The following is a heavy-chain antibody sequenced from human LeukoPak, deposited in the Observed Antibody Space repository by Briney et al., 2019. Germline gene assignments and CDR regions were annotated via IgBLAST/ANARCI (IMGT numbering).Heavy chain of an antibody. Sequence: GGSLRLSCAASGFTFSSYGMHGVRQAPGKGLEWVAVISYDGSNKYYADSVKGRFTISRDNSKNTLYLQMNSLRAENTAVYYCAKDLLHYYDSSGYLPGYWGQGTLVTVSS. CDR1: GFTFSSYG. J-gene: IGHJ4*02. CDR3: AKDLLHYYDSSGYLPGY. D-gene: IGHD3-22*01. V-gene: IGHV3-30*18. CDR2: ISYDGSNK.